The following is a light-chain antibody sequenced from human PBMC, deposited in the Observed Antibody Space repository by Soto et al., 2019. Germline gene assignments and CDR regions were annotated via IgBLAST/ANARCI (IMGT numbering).Light chain of an antibody. J-gene: IGLJ2*01. CDR2: EVS. V-gene: IGLV2-14*01. CDR1: SSDINDYNS. Sequence: QSALTQPASVSGSPGQSITISCTGTSSDINDYNSVSWYQQHPNKAPRLMIYEVSSRPSGVSDRFSGSKSAKTASLTTSGLQAEDEATYYCSAYTSSRAVLLGGGTKLTVL. CDR3: SAYTSSRAVL.